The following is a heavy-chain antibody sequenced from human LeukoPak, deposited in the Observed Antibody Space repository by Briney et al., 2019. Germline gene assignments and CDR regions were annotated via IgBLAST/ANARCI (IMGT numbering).Heavy chain of an antibody. V-gene: IGHV3-23*01. CDR2: ITDSGGST. J-gene: IGHJ3*02. CDR3: AKDRGTSLCDAFDI. CDR1: GLTFSNYG. Sequence: GGTLRLSCAASGLTFSNYGMSWVRQAPGKGLEWVSVITDSGGSTYYADSVKGRFTISRDNSKNTLYLQMNSLGAADTAVYYCAKDRGTSLCDAFDIWGQGTMVTVSS. D-gene: IGHD6-25*01.